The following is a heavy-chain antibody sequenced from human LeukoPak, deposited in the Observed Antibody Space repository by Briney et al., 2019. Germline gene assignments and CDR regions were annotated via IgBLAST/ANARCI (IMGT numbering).Heavy chain of an antibody. Sequence: GGSLRLSCAASGFTFSSYAMNWVRQAPGKRLEWVSSISSSSSYIYYADSVEGRFTISRDNAKNSLYLQMNSLRAEDTAVYYCARDRSEDYYYYYGMDVWGQGTTVTVSS. CDR1: GFTFSSYA. CDR3: ARDRSEDYYYYYGMDV. V-gene: IGHV3-21*01. J-gene: IGHJ6*02. CDR2: ISSSSSYI.